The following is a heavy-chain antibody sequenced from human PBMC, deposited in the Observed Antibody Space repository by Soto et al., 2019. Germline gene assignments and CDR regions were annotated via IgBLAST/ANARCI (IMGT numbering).Heavy chain of an antibody. CDR3: ARGLAAGDY. CDR1: GYTFTNYY. CDR2: INPSGGST. J-gene: IGHJ4*02. Sequence: QVQLVQSGAEVKNPGASVKVSCKASGYTFTNYYIHWVRQAPGQGIEWMAIINPSGGSTNYAQKFQGRVTLARDTFTSTVYMELSSLRSEDTAIYYCARGLAAGDYWGQGTLVTVSS. D-gene: IGHD6-13*01. V-gene: IGHV1-46*01.